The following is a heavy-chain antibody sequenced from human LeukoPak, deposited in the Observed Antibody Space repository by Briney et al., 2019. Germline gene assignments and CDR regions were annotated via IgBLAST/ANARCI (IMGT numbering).Heavy chain of an antibody. D-gene: IGHD2-2*01. J-gene: IGHJ4*02. Sequence: PGGSLRLSCAASGFTFSAYWMHWVRQSPGKGLVWVSRINSDGSSTDYADSVKGRFTISRDIAKSTLYLQMNSLRAEDTAVYYCARVATTSSKWSLDYWGRGTLVTVSS. CDR2: INSDGSST. CDR3: ARVATTSSKWSLDY. CDR1: GFTFSAYW. V-gene: IGHV3-74*01.